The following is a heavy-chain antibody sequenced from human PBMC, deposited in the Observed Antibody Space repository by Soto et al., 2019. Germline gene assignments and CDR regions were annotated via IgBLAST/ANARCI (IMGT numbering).Heavy chain of an antibody. CDR3: ARVTKGSSPDDYYYLDV. CDR1: NGSISSTNW. J-gene: IGHJ6*03. D-gene: IGHD6-6*01. V-gene: IGHV4-4*02. CDR2: IYHRGST. Sequence: SETLSLTCAVSNGSISSTNWWSWVRQPPGKGLEWIGEIYHRGSTNYNPSLKSRVAISVDKSTNQFSLTLSSVTAADTAVYYCARVTKGSSPDDYYYLDVWDKGTTVTVSS.